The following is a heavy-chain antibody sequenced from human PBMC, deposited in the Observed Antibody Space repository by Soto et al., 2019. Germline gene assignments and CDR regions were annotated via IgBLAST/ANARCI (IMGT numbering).Heavy chain of an antibody. CDR2: INHSGST. V-gene: IGHV4-34*01. CDR1: GGSFSGYY. J-gene: IGHJ4*02. Sequence: SETLSLTCAVYGGSFSGYYWSWIRQPPGKGLEWIGEINHSGSTNYNPSLKSRVTISVDTSMNQFSLKLSSVTAADTAVYYCARGGQWLVLDYFDYWGQGTLVTVSS. CDR3: ARGGQWLVLDYFDY. D-gene: IGHD6-19*01.